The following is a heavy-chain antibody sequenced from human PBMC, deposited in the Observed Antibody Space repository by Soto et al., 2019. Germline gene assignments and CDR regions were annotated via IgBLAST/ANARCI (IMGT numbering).Heavy chain of an antibody. Sequence: SEALSLTCTVSGGSISRYYWSWIRQPPGKGLEWIGYIYYSGSTHYNPSLRSRVTISVDTSKNQFSLKLRSVTAADTAVYYCASMGYHYGSGSYPLDYWGQGTLVTVSS. J-gene: IGHJ4*02. CDR2: IYYSGST. CDR1: GGSISRYY. V-gene: IGHV4-59*08. D-gene: IGHD3-10*01. CDR3: ASMGYHYGSGSYPLDY.